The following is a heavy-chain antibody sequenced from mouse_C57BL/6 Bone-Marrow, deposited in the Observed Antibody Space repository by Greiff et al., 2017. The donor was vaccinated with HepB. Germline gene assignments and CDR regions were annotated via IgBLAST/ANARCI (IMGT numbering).Heavy chain of an antibody. V-gene: IGHV5-4*01. J-gene: IGHJ2*01. CDR2: ISDGGSYT. Sequence: EVKLMESGGGLVKPGGSLKLSCAASGFTFSSYAMSWVRQTPEKRLEWVATISDGGSYTYYPDNVKGRFTISRDNAKNNLYLQMSHLKSEDTAMYYCARERNSYYLDYWGQGTTLTVSS. CDR3: ARERNSYYLDY. D-gene: IGHD3-1*01. CDR1: GFTFSSYA.